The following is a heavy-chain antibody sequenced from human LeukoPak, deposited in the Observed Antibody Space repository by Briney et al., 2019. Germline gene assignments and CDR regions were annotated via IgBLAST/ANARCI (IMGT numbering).Heavy chain of an antibody. V-gene: IGHV3-23*01. CDR3: AKDNHYCSSTSCYFGPGDY. D-gene: IGHD2-2*01. CDR2: ISGSGGST. J-gene: IGHJ4*02. Sequence: GGSLRLSCAASGFTFSSYAMSWVRQAPGKGLEWVSAISGSGGSTYYADSVKGRFTISRDNSKNTLYLQMISLRAEDTAVYYCAKDNHYCSSTSCYFGPGDYWGQGTLVTVSS. CDR1: GFTFSSYA.